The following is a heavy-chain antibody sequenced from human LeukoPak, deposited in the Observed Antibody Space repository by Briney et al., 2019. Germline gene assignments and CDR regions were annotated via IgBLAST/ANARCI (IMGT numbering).Heavy chain of an antibody. D-gene: IGHD4-11*01. J-gene: IGHJ4*02. Sequence: ASVKVSCKASGYTFTSYGISWVRQAPGQGLEWMGWISAYNGNTNYAQKLQGRVTMTTGTSTSTAYMELRSLRSDDTAVYYCARADPVMTTVTTIPSDYWGQGTLVTVSS. CDR3: ARADPVMTTVTTIPSDY. V-gene: IGHV1-18*01. CDR2: ISAYNGNT. CDR1: GYTFTSYG.